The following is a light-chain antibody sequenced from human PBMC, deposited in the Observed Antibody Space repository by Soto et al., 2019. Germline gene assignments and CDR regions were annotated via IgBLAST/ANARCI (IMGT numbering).Light chain of an antibody. J-gene: IGKJ1*01. V-gene: IGKV1-9*01. CDR3: QQLNTYPRT. CDR1: QGISSY. CDR2: AAF. Sequence: DIQLTQSPSFLSASVGDRVTITCRASQGISSYLAWYQQKPGKAPKLLIYAAFSLENGVPSRFSGSGSGTEFTLTISSLQPEDFATYYYQQLNTYPRTFGPGTKVEIK.